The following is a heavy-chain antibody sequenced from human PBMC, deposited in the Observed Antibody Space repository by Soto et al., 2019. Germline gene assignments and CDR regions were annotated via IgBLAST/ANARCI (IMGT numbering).Heavy chain of an antibody. D-gene: IGHD3-3*01. V-gene: IGHV3-30-3*01. J-gene: IGHJ6*02. Sequence: QVQLVESGGGVVQPGRSLRLSCAASGFTFSSYAMHWVRQAPGKGLEWVAVISSDGSNKYYADSVKGRFTISRDNSKNTLYLQMNSLRAEDTAVYYCARSPHTSYDFWSGYYTGGDYYYYGMDVWGQGTTVTVSS. CDR1: GFTFSSYA. CDR3: ARSPHTSYDFWSGYYTGGDYYYYGMDV. CDR2: ISSDGSNK.